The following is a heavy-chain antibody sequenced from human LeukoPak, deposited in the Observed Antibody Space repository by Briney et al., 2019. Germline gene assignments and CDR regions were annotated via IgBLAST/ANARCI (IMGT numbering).Heavy chain of an antibody. CDR2: IYHSGSA. CDR1: GYSVSRTYF. CDR3: VRHPGLTTGPFDY. D-gene: IGHD1-1*01. J-gene: IGHJ4*02. Sequence: SETLSLTCALSGYSVSRTYFWGWIRQTPGKGLEWIGSIYHSGSAYYNPSLKSRVTISIDTSKNQFSLKVTSATAADTAVYYCVRHPGLTTGPFDYWGQGTLVTVSS. V-gene: IGHV4-38-2*01.